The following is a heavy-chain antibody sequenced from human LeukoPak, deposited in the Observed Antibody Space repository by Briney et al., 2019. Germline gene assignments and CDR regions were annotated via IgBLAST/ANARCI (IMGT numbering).Heavy chain of an antibody. Sequence: PGGSLRPSCAASGFTFSNAWMSWVRQAPGKGLEWVGRIKSKTDGGTTDYAAPVKGRFTISRDGSKNTLYLQMNSLKTEDTAVYYCTTDTDIVATTSPDYWGQGTLVTVSS. D-gene: IGHD5-12*01. V-gene: IGHV3-15*01. J-gene: IGHJ4*02. CDR2: IKSKTDGGTT. CDR3: TTDTDIVATTSPDY. CDR1: GFTFSNAW.